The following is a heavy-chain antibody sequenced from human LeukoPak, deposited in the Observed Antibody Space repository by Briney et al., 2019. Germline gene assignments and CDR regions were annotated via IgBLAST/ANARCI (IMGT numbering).Heavy chain of an antibody. CDR1: GFIVSHNY. J-gene: IGHJ4*02. V-gene: IGHV3-66*01. D-gene: IGHD6-13*01. CDR2: IYIGGST. Sequence: GGSLRLSCAASGFIVSHNYKTWVRQAPGKGLEWVSVIYIGGSTFYADSVKGRFTISRDNSKNTLYLQMNSLRAEDTAVYYCARDRPGRSSSCFDYWGQGTLVTVSS. CDR3: ARDRPGRSSSCFDY.